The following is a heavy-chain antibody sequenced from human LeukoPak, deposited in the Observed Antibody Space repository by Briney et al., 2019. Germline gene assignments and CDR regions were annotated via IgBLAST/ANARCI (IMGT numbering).Heavy chain of an antibody. J-gene: IGHJ4*02. CDR3: ARAKYRGSYFQLTTTYYFDY. Sequence: IYYADSVKGRFTISRDNAKNSLYLQMNSLRAEDTAVYYCARAKYRGSYFQLTTTYYFDYWGQGTLVTVPS. CDR2: I. D-gene: IGHD1-26*01. V-gene: IGHV3-21*01.